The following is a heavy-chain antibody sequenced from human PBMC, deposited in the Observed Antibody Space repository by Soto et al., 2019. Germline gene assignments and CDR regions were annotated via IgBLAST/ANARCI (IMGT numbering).Heavy chain of an antibody. V-gene: IGHV4-39*01. CDR1: GASISGSYYY. Sequence: SETLSLTCAVSGASISGSYYYWAWLRQSPGKGPEWIGSVFDTGFTSYNPSLESRVSVSVDTSKSQFPLKLSAVTAADTAVYYCATSQKGYNWNYFDHWGQGALVTVSS. J-gene: IGHJ4*02. D-gene: IGHD1-20*01. CDR3: ATSQKGYNWNYFDH. CDR2: VFDTGFT.